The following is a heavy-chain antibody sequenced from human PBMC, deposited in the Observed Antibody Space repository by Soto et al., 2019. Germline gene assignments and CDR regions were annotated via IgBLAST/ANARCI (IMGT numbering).Heavy chain of an antibody. Sequence: PSETLSLTCTVSGVSISSSYWSWLRQSPGTGLEWIGYIYYTGTTNYNPSLKRRVTISLYTAKNQFSLNVNSLTTADTAVYFCARGGNRYSTAASGVGGFGFWGQGTLVTVSS. D-gene: IGHD2-8*02. J-gene: IGHJ4*02. CDR2: IYYTGTT. CDR1: GVSISSSY. V-gene: IGHV4-59*01. CDR3: ARGGNRYSTAASGVGGFGF.